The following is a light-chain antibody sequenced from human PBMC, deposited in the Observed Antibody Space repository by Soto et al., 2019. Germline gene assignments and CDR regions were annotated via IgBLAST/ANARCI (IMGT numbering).Light chain of an antibody. J-gene: IGKJ1*01. Sequence: EIVMTQSPATLSVSPGERVTLSCRASQNVNSNLAWYQQKPGQAPRLLIYGASTRATGIPARFSGSGSGTEFTLTINSLQSEDFAVYYCQQYNNWGTFGQGTKVEIK. CDR2: GAS. V-gene: IGKV3-15*01. CDR3: QQYNNWGT. CDR1: QNVNSN.